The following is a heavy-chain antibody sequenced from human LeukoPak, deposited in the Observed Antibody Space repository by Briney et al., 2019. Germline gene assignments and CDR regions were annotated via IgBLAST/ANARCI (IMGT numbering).Heavy chain of an antibody. CDR3: ARAGGDCSSCPFKPPGDY. CDR2: ISGSGGST. D-gene: IGHD2-21*02. J-gene: IGHJ4*02. V-gene: IGHV3-23*01. Sequence: GGSLRLSCAASGFTFSSYAMRWVRQAPGKGLEWVSVISGSGGSTYYADSVRGRFTISRDNSKNTLYLPMNSLRAEDTAVYYCARAGGDCSSCPFKPPGDYWGQGTLVTVSS. CDR1: GFTFSSYA.